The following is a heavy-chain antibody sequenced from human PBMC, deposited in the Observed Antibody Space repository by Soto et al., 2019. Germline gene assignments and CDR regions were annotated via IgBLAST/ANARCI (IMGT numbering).Heavy chain of an antibody. J-gene: IGHJ4*02. Sequence: EVQLVESGGGLVQPGGSLRLSCAASGFTFSRYWMSWVRQAPGKGLEWVGNINQDGSEVHYVDSVKGRFTISRDNAKNSLYLQMNSLRTADTAVYYCARAEWELDYWGQGTLVTVSS. CDR1: GFTFSRYW. CDR2: INQDGSEV. D-gene: IGHD1-26*01. CDR3: ARAEWELDY. V-gene: IGHV3-7*03.